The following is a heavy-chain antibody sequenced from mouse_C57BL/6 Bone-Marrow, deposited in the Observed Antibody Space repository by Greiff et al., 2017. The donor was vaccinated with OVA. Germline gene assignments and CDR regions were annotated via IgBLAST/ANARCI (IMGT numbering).Heavy chain of an antibody. CDR3: ARSAY. V-gene: IGHV5-6*01. CDR2: ISSGGSYT. Sequence: EVKLVESGGDLVKPGGSLKLSCAASGFTFSSYGMSWVRQTPDKRLEWVATISSGGSYTYYPDSVKGRFTITRDNAKNTLYLQMSRLKSEDTAMYYCARSAYWGQGTTLTVSS. J-gene: IGHJ2*01. CDR1: GFTFSSYG. D-gene: IGHD6-1*01.